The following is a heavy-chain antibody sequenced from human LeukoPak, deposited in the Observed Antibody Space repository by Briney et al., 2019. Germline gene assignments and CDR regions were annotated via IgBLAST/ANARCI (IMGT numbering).Heavy chain of an antibody. CDR3: ARQKGIAAAGHDY. D-gene: IGHD6-13*01. V-gene: IGHV4-39*01. Sequence: SETLSLTCTVSGGSISSSSYYWGWIRQPPGKGLEWIGSIYYNGSTYYNPYLKSRVTISVDTSKNQFSLKLSSVTAADTAVYYCARQKGIAAAGHDYWGQGTLVTVSS. CDR2: IYYNGST. CDR1: GGSISSSSYY. J-gene: IGHJ4*02.